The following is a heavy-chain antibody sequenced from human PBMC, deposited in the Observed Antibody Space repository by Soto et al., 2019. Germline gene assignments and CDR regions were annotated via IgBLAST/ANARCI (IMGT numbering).Heavy chain of an antibody. CDR3: ARDLSGIPVAGTEDY. V-gene: IGHV1-18*01. D-gene: IGHD6-19*01. CDR2: ISAYNGNT. CDR1: GYTFTSYG. J-gene: IGHJ4*02. Sequence: QVQLVQSGAEVKKPGASVKVSCKASGYTFTSYGISWVRQAPGQGLEWMGWISAYNGNTNYAQKLQGRVTMTTDTSTSTAYMELRSLSSGDTSVYYCARDLSGIPVAGTEDYWGQGTLVTVSS.